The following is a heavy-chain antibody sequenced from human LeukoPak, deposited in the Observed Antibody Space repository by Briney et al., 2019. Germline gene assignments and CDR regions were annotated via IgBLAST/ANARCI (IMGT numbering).Heavy chain of an antibody. Sequence: PSGTLSLTCAVYGGSFSGYYWSWIRQPPGKGLEWIGEINHSGSTNYNPSLKSRVTISVDTSKNQFSLKLSSVTAADTAVYYCASGINDSSGYYADYWGQGTLVTVSS. CDR3: ASGINDSSGYYADY. D-gene: IGHD3-22*01. V-gene: IGHV4-34*01. J-gene: IGHJ4*02. CDR2: INHSGST. CDR1: GGSFSGYY.